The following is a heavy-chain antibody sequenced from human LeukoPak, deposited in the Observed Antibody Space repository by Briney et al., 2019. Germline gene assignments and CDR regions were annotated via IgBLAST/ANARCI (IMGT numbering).Heavy chain of an antibody. J-gene: IGHJ4*02. V-gene: IGHV4-31*03. CDR2: IYDSGST. Sequence: SETLSLTCTVSRGSSSSGGYYWSWIRQHPGKGLEWIAYIYDSGSTYYNPSLKSRVNISLDMSEDQFSLKLSSVTAADTAVYYCARGTTYGPDYWGQGTLVTVSS. CDR3: ARGTTYGPDY. CDR1: RGSSSSGGYY. D-gene: IGHD2/OR15-2a*01.